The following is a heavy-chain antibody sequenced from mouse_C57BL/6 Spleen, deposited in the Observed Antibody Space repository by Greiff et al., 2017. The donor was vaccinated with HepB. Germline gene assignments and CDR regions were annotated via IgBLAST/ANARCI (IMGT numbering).Heavy chain of an antibody. J-gene: IGHJ3*01. CDR1: GYTFTDYY. D-gene: IGHD4-1*01. V-gene: IGHV1-26*01. CDR2: INPNNGGT. Sequence: VQLQQSGPELVKPGASVKISCKASGYTFTDYYINWVKQSHRKSLEWIGDINPNNGGTSYNQKFKGKATLTVDKSSSTAYMELRSLTSEDSAVYYCASLGFAYWGQGTLVTVSA. CDR3: ASLGFAY.